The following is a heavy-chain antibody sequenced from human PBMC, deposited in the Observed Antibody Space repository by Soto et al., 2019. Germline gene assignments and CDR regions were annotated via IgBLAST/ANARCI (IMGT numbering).Heavy chain of an antibody. J-gene: IGHJ4*02. CDR1: GYTFTSYG. V-gene: IGHV1-18*04. CDR2: ISAYNGNT. D-gene: IGHD6-6*01. Sequence: ASVKVSCKASGYTFTSYGISWVRQAPGQGLEWMGWISAYNGNTNYAQKLQGRVTMTTDTSTSTAYMELRSLRSDDTAVYYCARSALIAARPNPGLDYWGQGTLVTVSS. CDR3: ARSALIAARPNPGLDY.